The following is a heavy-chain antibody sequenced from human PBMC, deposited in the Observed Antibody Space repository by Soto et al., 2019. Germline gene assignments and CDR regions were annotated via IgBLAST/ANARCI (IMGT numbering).Heavy chain of an antibody. D-gene: IGHD6-19*01. CDR2: INHSGST. CDR1: GGSFSGYY. V-gene: IGHV4-34*01. J-gene: IGHJ5*01. Sequence: PSETLSLTCAVYGGSFSGYYWSWIRQPPGKGLEWIGEINHSGSTNYNPSLKSRVTISVDTSKNQFSLKLSSVTAADTAVYYCARDLPPAFIAVAVRGRGSWFDSWGQGTLVTVSS. CDR3: ARDLPPAFIAVAVRGRGSWFDS.